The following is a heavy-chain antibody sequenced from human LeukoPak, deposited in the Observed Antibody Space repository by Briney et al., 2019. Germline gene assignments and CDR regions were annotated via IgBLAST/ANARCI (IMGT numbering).Heavy chain of an antibody. CDR1: GFTFSSYA. Sequence: GGSLRLSCAASGFTFSSYAMHWVRQAPVKGLEYVSAISSNGGSTYYANSVKGRFTISRDNSKNTLYLQMGSLRAEDMAVYYCARLGGNYSYYYGMDVWGQGTTVTVSS. CDR2: ISSNGGST. D-gene: IGHD1-14*01. CDR3: ARLGGNYSYYYGMDV. J-gene: IGHJ6*02. V-gene: IGHV3-64*01.